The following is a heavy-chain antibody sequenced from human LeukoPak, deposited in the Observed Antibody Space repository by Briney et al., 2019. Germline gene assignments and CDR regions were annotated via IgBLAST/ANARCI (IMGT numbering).Heavy chain of an antibody. V-gene: IGHV4-61*02. CDR2: IYTSGST. CDR3: AREIVVVVAATPYPDYYYYMDV. J-gene: IGHJ6*03. CDR1: GGSISSGSYC. Sequence: SQSLSLTCTVSGGSISSGSYCWSWIRQPAGKGLEWIGRIYTSGSTNYNPSLKSRVTISVDTSKNQFSLKLSSVTAADTAVYYCAREIVVVVAATPYPDYYYYMDVWGKGTTVTVSS. D-gene: IGHD2-15*01.